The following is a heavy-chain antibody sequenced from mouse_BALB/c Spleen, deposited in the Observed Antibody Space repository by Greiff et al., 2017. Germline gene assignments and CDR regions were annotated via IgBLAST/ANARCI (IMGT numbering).Heavy chain of an antibody. Sequence: VQGVESGPELVKPGASVRISCKASGYTFTSYYIHWVKQRPGQGLEWIGWIYPGNVNTKYNEKFKGKATLTADKSSSTAYMQLSSLTSEDSAVYFCARSRGNYDAMEYWGQGTSVTVSS. CDR3: ARSRGNYDAMEY. CDR1: GYTFTSYY. CDR2: IYPGNVNT. J-gene: IGHJ4*01. V-gene: IGHV1S56*01. D-gene: IGHD2-1*01.